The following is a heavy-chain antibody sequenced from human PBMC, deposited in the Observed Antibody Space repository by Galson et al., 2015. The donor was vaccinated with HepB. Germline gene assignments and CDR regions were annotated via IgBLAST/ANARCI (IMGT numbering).Heavy chain of an antibody. CDR3: TRDRGGSGYWYFDL. CDR2: IGTAGDP. V-gene: IGHV3-13*05. D-gene: IGHD2-15*01. CDR1: GFTFSSYD. Sequence: SLRLSCAASGFTFSSYDMHWVRQATGKGLEWVSAIGTAGDPYYPGSVKGRFTISRENAKNSLYLQMNSLRAGDTAVYYCTRDRGGSGYWYFDLWGRGTLVTVSS. J-gene: IGHJ2*01.